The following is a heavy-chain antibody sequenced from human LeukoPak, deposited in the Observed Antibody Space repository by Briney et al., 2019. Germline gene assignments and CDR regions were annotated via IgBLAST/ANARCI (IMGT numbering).Heavy chain of an antibody. CDR3: ARDFRRRWLQINPYYFDY. D-gene: IGHD5-12*01. Sequence: ASVKVSCKASGYTFTGYYMHWVRQAPGQGLEWMEWINPNSGGTNYAQKFQGRVTMTRDTSISTAYMELSRLRSDDTAVYYCARDFRRRWLQINPYYFDYWGQGTLVTVSS. J-gene: IGHJ4*02. CDR1: GYTFTGYY. V-gene: IGHV1-2*02. CDR2: INPNSGGT.